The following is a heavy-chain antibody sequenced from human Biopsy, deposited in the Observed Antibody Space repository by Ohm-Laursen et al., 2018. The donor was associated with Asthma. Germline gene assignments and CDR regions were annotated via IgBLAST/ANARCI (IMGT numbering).Heavy chain of an antibody. CDR2: IFFDGSNK. Sequence: SSLRLSCAAFGFTFHNYVMHWVRQAPGKGLEWVAGIFFDGSNKYYADSVKGRFTISRDNSKDTLYLQVNSLRGDDTAVYYCARGKTWGRSYYFDYWGQGTLVTVSS. CDR1: GFTFHNYV. CDR3: ARGKTWGRSYYFDY. V-gene: IGHV3-30-3*01. D-gene: IGHD6-6*01. J-gene: IGHJ4*02.